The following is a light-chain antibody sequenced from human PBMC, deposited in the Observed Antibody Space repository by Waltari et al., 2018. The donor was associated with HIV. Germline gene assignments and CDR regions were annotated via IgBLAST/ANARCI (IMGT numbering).Light chain of an antibody. V-gene: IGLV2-11*01. CDR3: CSYADTYFVV. CDR1: SSDVGGYNY. CDR2: DVT. Sequence: QSALTQPRSVSGSPGQSVTISCPGTSSDVGGYNYVSWYQHPPNKGPKLLIYDVTKRPSGVPDRFSGSKSGNTASLTISGLQAEDEADYYCCSYADTYFVVFGRRTTLTVL. J-gene: IGLJ2*01.